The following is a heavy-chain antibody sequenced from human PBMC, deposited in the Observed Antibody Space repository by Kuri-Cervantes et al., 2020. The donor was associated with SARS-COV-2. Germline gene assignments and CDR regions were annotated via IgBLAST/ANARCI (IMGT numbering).Heavy chain of an antibody. Sequence: SETLSLTCAVYGGSFSSYYWGWIRQPPGKGLEWIGSIYYSGSTYYNPSLKSRVTISVDTSKNQFSLKLSSVTAADTAVYYCARHARGWYRDDYWGQGTLVTVSS. V-gene: IGHV4-39*01. CDR1: GGSFSSYY. CDR3: ARHARGWYRDDY. D-gene: IGHD6-19*01. CDR2: IYYSGST. J-gene: IGHJ4*02.